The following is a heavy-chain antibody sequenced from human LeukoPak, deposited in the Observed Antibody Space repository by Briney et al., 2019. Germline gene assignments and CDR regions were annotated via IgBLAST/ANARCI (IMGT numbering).Heavy chain of an antibody. Sequence: PSETLSLTCTVSGGSISSYYWSWIRQPPGKGLEWIGYIYSSGSTNYNPSLKSRVTISVDTSKNQFSLKLSSVTAADTAVYYCARGGGSLTIFGVVNASPDYYYYMDVWGKGTTVTVSS. CDR1: GGSISSYY. J-gene: IGHJ6*03. CDR3: ARGGGSLTIFGVVNASPDYYYYMDV. V-gene: IGHV4-59*01. D-gene: IGHD3-3*01. CDR2: IYSSGST.